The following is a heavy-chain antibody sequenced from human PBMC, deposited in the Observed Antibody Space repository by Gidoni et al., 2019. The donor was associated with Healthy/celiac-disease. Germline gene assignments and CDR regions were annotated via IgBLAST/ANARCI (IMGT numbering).Heavy chain of an antibody. V-gene: IGHV1-69*01. D-gene: IGHD3-9*01. CDR3: ASGILTGYYIVYYYYGMDV. CDR2: IIPIFGTA. CDR1: GGPFSSYA. J-gene: IGHJ6*02. Sequence: QVQPVQSGAEVKKPGSSVKVSCQASGGPFSSYAISWVRQAPGQGLEWMGGIIPIFGTANYAQKFQGRVTITADESTSTAYMELSSLGSEDTAVYYCASGILTGYYIVYYYYGMDVWGQGTTVTVSS.